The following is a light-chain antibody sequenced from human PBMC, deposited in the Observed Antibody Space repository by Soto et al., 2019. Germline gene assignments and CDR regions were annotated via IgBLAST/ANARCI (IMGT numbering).Light chain of an antibody. J-gene: IGLJ2*01. V-gene: IGLV1-51*01. Sequence: QSVLTQPPSVSAAPGQKVTISCSGSSSNIGNNYVSWYQQLPGTAPKVLIYDNNKRPSGIPDRFSGSKSGTSATLGITGLQTGDEADYYCGTWDGSLRGVVFGGGTKLTVL. CDR3: GTWDGSLRGVV. CDR1: SSNIGNNY. CDR2: DNN.